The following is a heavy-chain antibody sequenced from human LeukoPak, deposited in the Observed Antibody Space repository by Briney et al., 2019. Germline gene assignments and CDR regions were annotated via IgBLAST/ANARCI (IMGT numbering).Heavy chain of an antibody. CDR1: GDSITGYY. D-gene: IGHD5-24*01. Sequence: SETLSLTCSVSGDSITGYYWGWIRQPPGKGLEWIGNIYYSGSTHYNPSLKSRVTISVDTSKNQFSLKLSSVTAADTAVYYCARDGEMGTIENYFDYWGQGTLVTVSS. V-gene: IGHV4-39*07. CDR2: IYYSGST. J-gene: IGHJ4*02. CDR3: ARDGEMGTIENYFDY.